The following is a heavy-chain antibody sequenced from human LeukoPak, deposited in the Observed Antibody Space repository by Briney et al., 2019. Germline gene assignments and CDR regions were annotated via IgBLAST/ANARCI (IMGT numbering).Heavy chain of an antibody. Sequence: GGSLRLSCAASGFTFSNAWMSWVRQAPGKGLEWVGRIKSKSYGGTTDYGAPVKGRFTFSRDDSKNTLYLQMSSLQTEDTAIYYCTTLKGYYDMDVWGQGTTVTVSS. CDR2: IKSKSYGGTT. J-gene: IGHJ6*02. V-gene: IGHV3-15*01. CDR1: GFTFSNAW. CDR3: TTLKGYYDMDV.